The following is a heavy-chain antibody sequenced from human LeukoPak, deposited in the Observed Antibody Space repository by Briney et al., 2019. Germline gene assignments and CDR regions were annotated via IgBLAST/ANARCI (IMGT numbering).Heavy chain of an antibody. Sequence: GGSLRLSCAASGFTFSGYPIHWVRQAPGKGLEWVAVISYDGSNKYYADSVKGRFTISRDNSKNTLYLQMNSLRAEDTAVYYCARGPFWSGYYDDWGQGTLVTVSS. CDR2: ISYDGSNK. J-gene: IGHJ4*02. D-gene: IGHD3-3*01. CDR3: ARGPFWSGYYDD. V-gene: IGHV3-30-3*01. CDR1: GFTFSGYP.